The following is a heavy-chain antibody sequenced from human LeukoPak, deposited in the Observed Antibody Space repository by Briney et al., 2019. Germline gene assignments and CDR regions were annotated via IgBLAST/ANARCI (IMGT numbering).Heavy chain of an antibody. CDR3: ARGPQLLWFGELFDY. CDR1: GFTFSSYD. CDR2: IRYDGSNK. Sequence: GGSLRLSCAASGFTFSSYDMHWVRQAPGKGLEWVAFIRYDGSNKYYADSVKGRFTISRDNSKNTLYLQMNSLRAEDTAVYYCARGPQLLWFGELFDYWGQGILVTVSS. J-gene: IGHJ4*02. D-gene: IGHD3-10*01. V-gene: IGHV3-30*02.